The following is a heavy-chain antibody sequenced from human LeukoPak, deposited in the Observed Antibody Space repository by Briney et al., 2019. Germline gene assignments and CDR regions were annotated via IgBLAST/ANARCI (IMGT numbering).Heavy chain of an antibody. J-gene: IGHJ5*02. D-gene: IGHD2-2*01. CDR3: ARGVYCSSTSCYYTGVIAPRIRYNWFDP. CDR1: GYTFTGYY. CDR2: INPSSGGT. Sequence: ASVKVSCKASGYTFTGYYMHWVRQAPGQGLEWMGWINPSSGGTNYAQKFQGRVTMTRDTSISTAYMELSRLRSDDTAVYYCARGVYCSSTSCYYTGVIAPRIRYNWFDPWGQGTLVTVS. V-gene: IGHV1-2*02.